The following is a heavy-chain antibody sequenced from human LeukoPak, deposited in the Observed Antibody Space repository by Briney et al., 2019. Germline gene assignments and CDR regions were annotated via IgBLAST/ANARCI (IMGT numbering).Heavy chain of an antibody. V-gene: IGHV4-39*01. CDR2: IYYGGST. D-gene: IGHD2-21*01. J-gene: IGHJ5*02. CDR1: GGSISSNSYY. CDR3: ARHGDPNFFDP. Sequence: PSETLSLTCTVSGGSISSNSYYWGWIRQPPGKGLEWIGSIYYGGSTYYNPSLKSRVTMSVDTSKNQYSLKLSSVPAADTAVYDCARHGDPNFFDPWGQGTLVTVSS.